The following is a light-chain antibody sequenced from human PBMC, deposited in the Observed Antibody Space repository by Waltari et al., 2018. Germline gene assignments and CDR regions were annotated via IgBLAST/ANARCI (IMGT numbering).Light chain of an antibody. Sequence: EIVLTQSPGPLSLSPGERATLSCRASQSVGKYLAWYQQKPGPAPRLLIYETYRRATGTPDRFSGSGSGTDFSLTISRLEPEDFAVYYCQKYESLPATFGQGTTVEIK. CDR2: ETY. J-gene: IGKJ1*01. V-gene: IGKV3-20*01. CDR3: QKYESLPAT. CDR1: QSVGKY.